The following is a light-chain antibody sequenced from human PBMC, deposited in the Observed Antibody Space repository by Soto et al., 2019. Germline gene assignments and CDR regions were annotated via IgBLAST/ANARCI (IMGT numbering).Light chain of an antibody. CDR1: SGSVSTANN. CDR3: ALFMGNGISV. J-gene: IGLJ1*01. CDR2: STS. Sequence: QTVVTQESSFSVSPGGTVTHACGLISGSVSTANNPNWYQQTPGQAPRTLIYSTSTRSSGVPDRFSGSILGNKAALTITGSQADDESDYYCALFMGNGISVFGTGTKLTVL. V-gene: IGLV8-61*01.